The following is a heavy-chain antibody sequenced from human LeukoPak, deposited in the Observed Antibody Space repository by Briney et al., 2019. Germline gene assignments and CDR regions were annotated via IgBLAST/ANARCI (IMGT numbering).Heavy chain of an antibody. V-gene: IGHV1-2*06. D-gene: IGHD6-13*01. CDR1: GYTFTGYY. J-gene: IGHJ4*02. Sequence: ASVKVSCKASGYTFTGYYMHWVRQAPGQGLEWMGQINPNSGGTNYAQKFQGRVTMTRDTSISTAYMELSRLRSDDTAMYYCASGEVAGGPAPLDYWGQGTLVTVSS. CDR2: INPNSGGT. CDR3: ASGEVAGGPAPLDY.